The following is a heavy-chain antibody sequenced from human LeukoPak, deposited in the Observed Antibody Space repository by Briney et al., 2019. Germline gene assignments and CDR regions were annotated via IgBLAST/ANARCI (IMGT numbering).Heavy chain of an antibody. D-gene: IGHD6-19*01. V-gene: IGHV3-33*01. CDR1: GFTFSNYG. CDR2: IWYDGNNK. J-gene: IGHJ4*02. CDR3: ARGDSGSFDY. Sequence: PGGSLRLSCAASGFTFSNYGMDWVRQAPGKGLEWVAVIWYDGNNKYYADSVKGRFTISRDNSKNTLYLQMNSLRAEDTAIYYCARGDSGSFDYWGQGTLVTVSS.